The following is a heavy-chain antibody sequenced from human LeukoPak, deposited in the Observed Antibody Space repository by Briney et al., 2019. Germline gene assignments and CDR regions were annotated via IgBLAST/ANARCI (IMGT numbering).Heavy chain of an antibody. Sequence: SETLSLTCTVSGRSISIYYWSCIRQPPGKGLEWIGYNYYSGSPNYTPSLKSRVTISVDTSKPQFSLKLSSVTAADTAVYYCARRAAAGTSSGWKYYYSMDVWGKGTTVTVSS. V-gene: IGHV4-59*01. CDR1: GRSISIYY. J-gene: IGHJ6*03. CDR2: NYYSGSP. CDR3: ARRAAAGTSSGWKYYYSMDV. D-gene: IGHD6-13*01.